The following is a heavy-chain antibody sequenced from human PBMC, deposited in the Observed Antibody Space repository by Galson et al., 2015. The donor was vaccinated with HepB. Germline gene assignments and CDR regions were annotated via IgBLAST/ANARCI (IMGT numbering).Heavy chain of an antibody. Sequence: SLRLSCAASGFTVSSNYMGWVRQAPGKGLEWVSVIYSGGSTYYADSVKGRFTISRDNSKNTLYLQMTSLRAEDTAVYYCARDRGYVSGSPYGYYGMDVWGQGTTVTVSS. J-gene: IGHJ6*02. D-gene: IGHD3-10*01. CDR1: GFTVSSNY. CDR3: ARDRGYVSGSPYGYYGMDV. CDR2: IYSGGST. V-gene: IGHV3-53*01.